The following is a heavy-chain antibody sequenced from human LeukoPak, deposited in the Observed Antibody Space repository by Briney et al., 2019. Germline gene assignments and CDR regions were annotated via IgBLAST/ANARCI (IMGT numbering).Heavy chain of an antibody. V-gene: IGHV2-5*01. D-gene: IGHD6-13*01. CDR1: GLSLSTSGEG. CDR3: AFSRHSSSWYDY. J-gene: IGHJ4*02. CDR2: IYWYDDK. Sequence: SGPTLMKPTQTLTLTCTFSGLSLSTSGEGVGWIRQPPGKALEWLALIYWYDDKRYRLSLKNRLTITKDTSKNPVVLTVTNMDPVDTATYYCAFSRHSSSWYDYWGQGTLVTVSS.